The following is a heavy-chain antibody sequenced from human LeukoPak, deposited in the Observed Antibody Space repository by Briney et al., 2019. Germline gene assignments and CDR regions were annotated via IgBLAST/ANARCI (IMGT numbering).Heavy chain of an antibody. CDR2: INPNSGGT. CDR1: GYTFTGYY. V-gene: IGHV1-2*06. D-gene: IGHD3-22*01. J-gene: IGHJ4*02. Sequence: ASVKVSCKASGYTFTGYYMHWVRQAPGQGLEWMGRINPNSGGTNYAQKFQGRVTMTRDTSISTAYMELSRLRSDDTAVYYCARAGSILIGDGSGYYCWGQGTLVTVSS. CDR3: ARAGSILIGDGSGYYC.